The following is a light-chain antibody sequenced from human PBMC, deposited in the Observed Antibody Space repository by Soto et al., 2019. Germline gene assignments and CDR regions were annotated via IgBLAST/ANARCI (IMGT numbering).Light chain of an antibody. CDR1: QSIFNNY. V-gene: IGKV3-20*01. J-gene: IGKJ2*01. Sequence: EIVLTQSPGTLSLSPRERATLSCRASQSIFNNYLAWYHQKPGQAPRLLVYGASFRATGIPDRFSGSGSGTDFTLTISRLEPEDFAVYYCQQYGGSPFTFGQGTRLEI. CDR2: GAS. CDR3: QQYGGSPFT.